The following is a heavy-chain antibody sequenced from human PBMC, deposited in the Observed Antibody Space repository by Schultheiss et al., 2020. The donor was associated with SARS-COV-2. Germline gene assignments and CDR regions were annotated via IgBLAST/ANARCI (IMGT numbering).Heavy chain of an antibody. CDR1: GGSISSGGYY. V-gene: IGHV4-30-2*01. J-gene: IGHJ6*02. CDR3: ARDPVTTVTPRGMDV. Sequence: SETLSLTCTVSGGSISSGGYYWSWIRQPPGKGLEWIGYIYHSGSTYYNPSLKSRVTISVDTSKNQFSLQLTSVTGAETAVYYCARDPVTTVTPRGMDVWGQGTTVTVSS. CDR2: IYHSGST. D-gene: IGHD4-17*01.